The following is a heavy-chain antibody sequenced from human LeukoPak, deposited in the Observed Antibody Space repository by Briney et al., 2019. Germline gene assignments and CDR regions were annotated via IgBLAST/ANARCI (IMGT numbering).Heavy chain of an antibody. D-gene: IGHD6-13*01. CDR3: ARDVGYSSSWYEDY. CDR1: GGSISSYY. Sequence: PSETLSLTCTVSGGSISSYYWSWIRQPPGKRLEWIGSIYYSGSTYYNPSLKSRVTISVDTSKNQFSLKLSSVTAADTAVYYCARDVGYSSSWYEDYWGQGTLVTVSS. J-gene: IGHJ4*02. CDR2: IYYSGST. V-gene: IGHV4-39*07.